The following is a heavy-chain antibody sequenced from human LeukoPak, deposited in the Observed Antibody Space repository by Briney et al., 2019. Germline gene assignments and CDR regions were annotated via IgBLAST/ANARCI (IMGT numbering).Heavy chain of an antibody. CDR1: VYTFTSYG. D-gene: IGHD6-13*01. CDR3: ARGAVAAADPYYYYYYMDV. V-gene: IGHV1-18*01. CDR2: ISAYNGNT. Sequence: ASVKVSCKASVYTFTSYGISWVRQAPGQGLEWMGWISAYNGNTNYAQKLQGRVTMTTDTSTSTAYMELRSQRSDDTAVYYCARGAVAAADPYYYYYYMDVWGKGTTVTVSS. J-gene: IGHJ6*03.